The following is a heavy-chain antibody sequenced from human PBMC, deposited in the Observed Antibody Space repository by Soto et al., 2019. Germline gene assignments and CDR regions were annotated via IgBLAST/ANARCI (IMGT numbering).Heavy chain of an antibody. CDR3: TRGPRPISTGTGAY. J-gene: IGHJ4*02. Sequence: LRLSFAASLFIFKVYWMHLVRQSPGKGLVWISRIYNDGTYSDYADSVRGRFTISRDNVNDTLYLQMNNLRAEDSGLYYCTRGPRPISTGTGAYWGQGTQVTVS. CDR1: LFIFKVYW. D-gene: IGHD3-10*01. CDR2: IYNDGTYS. V-gene: IGHV3-74*01.